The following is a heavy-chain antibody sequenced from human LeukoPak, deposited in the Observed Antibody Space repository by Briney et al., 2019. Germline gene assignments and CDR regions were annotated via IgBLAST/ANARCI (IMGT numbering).Heavy chain of an antibody. CDR3: ARRYCYESGGYSDAFDI. Sequence: SETLSLTCAVSGYSISSGYYWGWIRQPPGKGLEWIGSIYHSGSTYYNPSLKSRVTISVDTSKNQFSLKLRSVTAADTAVYYCARRYCYESGGYSDAFDIWGQGTMVTVSS. V-gene: IGHV4-38-2*01. J-gene: IGHJ3*02. D-gene: IGHD3-22*01. CDR1: GYSISSGYY. CDR2: IYHSGST.